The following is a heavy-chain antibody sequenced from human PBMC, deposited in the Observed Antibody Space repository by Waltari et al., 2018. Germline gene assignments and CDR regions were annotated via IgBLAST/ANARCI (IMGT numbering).Heavy chain of an antibody. CDR3: ARGGYYDSSGYYAD. CDR2: ISDDGSNK. V-gene: IGHV3-30-3*01. J-gene: IGHJ4*02. Sequence: QVQLVESGGGVVQPGRSLRLSCAASGFTFSSYAMHWVRQAPGKGLEWVAVISDDGSNKYYADSVKGRFTISRDNSKNTLYLQMNSLRAEDTAVYYCARGGYYDSSGYYADWGQGTLVTVSS. CDR1: GFTFSSYA. D-gene: IGHD3-22*01.